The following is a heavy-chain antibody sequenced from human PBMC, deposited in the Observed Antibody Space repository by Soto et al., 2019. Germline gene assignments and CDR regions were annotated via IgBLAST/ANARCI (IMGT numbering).Heavy chain of an antibody. Sequence: XESLKITCKGSGYSFTSRWIGWVRQRPGKGLEWMGIIWPGDSDTRYSPSFKGQVTFSADKSSSTAYLQWSSLQASDTAMYYCARQPLNDYGDYAALDYWGQGSLVTVSS. CDR1: GYSFTSRW. CDR2: IWPGDSDT. CDR3: ARQPLNDYGDYAALDY. D-gene: IGHD4-17*01. V-gene: IGHV5-51*01. J-gene: IGHJ4*02.